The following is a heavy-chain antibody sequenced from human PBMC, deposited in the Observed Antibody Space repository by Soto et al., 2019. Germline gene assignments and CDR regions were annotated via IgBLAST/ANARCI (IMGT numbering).Heavy chain of an antibody. J-gene: IGHJ5*02. CDR2: ITTSSAYI. V-gene: IGHV3-21*02. D-gene: IGHD2-21*01. CDR1: GFTFNTYD. Sequence: EEQLVESGGALVQPGGFLRLSCAASGFTFNTYDMNWVRQAPGKGLEWVSSITTSSAYIYYADSLKGRITISRDNAKNSLFLQMNSLRAEDTAVYYCVRSGTARLLRHSWFDTWGQGTLVTVSS. CDR3: VRSGTARLLRHSWFDT.